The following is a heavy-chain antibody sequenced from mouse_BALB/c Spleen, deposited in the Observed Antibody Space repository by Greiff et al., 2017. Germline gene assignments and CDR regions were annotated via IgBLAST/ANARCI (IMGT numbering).Heavy chain of an antibody. J-gene: IGHJ2*01. CDR1: GYSFTSYW. Sequence: DVQLQESGTVLARPGASVKMSCKASGYSFTSYWMHWVKQRPGQGLEWIGAIYPGNSDTSYNQKFKGKAKLTADTSASTAYMELSSLTNEDSAVYYCTGVYYYGSSWDYWGQGTTLTVSS. V-gene: IGHV1-5*01. CDR2: IYPGNSDT. D-gene: IGHD1-1*01. CDR3: TGVYYYGSSWDY.